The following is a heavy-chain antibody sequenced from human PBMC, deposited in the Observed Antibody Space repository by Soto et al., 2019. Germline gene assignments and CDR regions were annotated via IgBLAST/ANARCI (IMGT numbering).Heavy chain of an antibody. CDR1: GFTFSSYG. CDR3: AKDGGYCSGGSCYSGWFDP. Sequence: PGGSLRLSCAASGFTFSSYGMHWVRQAPGKGLEWVAVISYDGSNKYYADSVKGRFTISRGNSKNTLYLQMNSLRAEDTAVYYCAKDGGYCSGGSCYSGWFDPWGQGTLVTVSS. D-gene: IGHD2-15*01. J-gene: IGHJ5*02. CDR2: ISYDGSNK. V-gene: IGHV3-30*18.